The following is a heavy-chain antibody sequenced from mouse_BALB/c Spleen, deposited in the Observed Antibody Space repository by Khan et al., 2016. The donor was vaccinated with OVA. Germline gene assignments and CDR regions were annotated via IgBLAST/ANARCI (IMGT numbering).Heavy chain of an antibody. Sequence: EVQLQESGPGLVKPSQSLSLTCTVTGYSIPSDYAWNWIRQFPGNKLEWLGFIRYSGNTKYNPSLKIRFSITRDTSKNQFFLQLNSVTTEDTATYYCARVYGGDFDYWGQGTSLTVSS. V-gene: IGHV3-2*02. CDR3: ARVYGGDFDY. CDR2: IRYSGNT. J-gene: IGHJ2*02. D-gene: IGHD1-1*01. CDR1: GYSIPSDYA.